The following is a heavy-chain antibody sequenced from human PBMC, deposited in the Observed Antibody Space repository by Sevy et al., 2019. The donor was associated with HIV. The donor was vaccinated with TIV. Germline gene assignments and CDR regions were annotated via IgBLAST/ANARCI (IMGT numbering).Heavy chain of an antibody. D-gene: IGHD2-15*01. Sequence: GGSLRLSCTASGFTFSTYGMHWVRQAPGKGLEWVAIIWYDGSKKYYADSVKGRFIISRDNSKNTVSLQMNSLRAEDTALYYCVRPTKLYSPNDYSGLDVWGQGTTVTVSS. CDR3: VRPTKLYSPNDYSGLDV. V-gene: IGHV3-33*01. CDR1: GFTFSTYG. J-gene: IGHJ6*02. CDR2: IWYDGSKK.